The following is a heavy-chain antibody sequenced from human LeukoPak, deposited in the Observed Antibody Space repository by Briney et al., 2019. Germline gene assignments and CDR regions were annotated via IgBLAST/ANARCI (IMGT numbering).Heavy chain of an antibody. CDR3: AKLSGSYSGY. V-gene: IGHV3-21*01. CDR1: GFTFSSYS. D-gene: IGHD3-10*01. Sequence: PGGSLRLSCAASGFTFSSYSMSWVRQAPGKGLEWVSSISSSSSYIYYADSVKGRFTISRDNAKNSLYLQMNSLRAEDTAVYYCAKLSGSYSGYWGQGTLVTISS. J-gene: IGHJ4*02. CDR2: ISSSSSYI.